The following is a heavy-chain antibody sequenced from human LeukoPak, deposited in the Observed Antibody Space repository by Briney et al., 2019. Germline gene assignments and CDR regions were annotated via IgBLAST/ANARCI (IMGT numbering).Heavy chain of an antibody. V-gene: IGHV1-69*13. Sequence: ASVKVSCKASGYTFTSYAMHWVRQAPGQGLEWMGWIIPLFGTASYAQNFQGRVTISADESTSTAYMELSSLRSEDTAVYYCARDLTMVRGARYRPYNWFAPWGQGTLVTVSS. CDR1: GYTFTSYA. J-gene: IGHJ5*02. D-gene: IGHD3-10*01. CDR3: ARDLTMVRGARYRPYNWFAP. CDR2: IIPLFGTA.